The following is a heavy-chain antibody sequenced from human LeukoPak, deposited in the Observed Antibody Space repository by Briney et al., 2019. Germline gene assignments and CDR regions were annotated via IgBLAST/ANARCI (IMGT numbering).Heavy chain of an antibody. CDR2: VTAGGDGT. J-gene: IGHJ4*02. CDR3: AKDRWSGFSAFEY. D-gene: IGHD3-3*01. V-gene: IGHV3-23*01. CDR1: GFTFSSYI. Sequence: PGGSLRLSCTVSGFTFSSYIMHWVRQAPGKGLEWVSTVTAGGDGTYYTDSVKGRFTISRDNSKSTLYLQMNSLRAEDTAVYYCAKDRWSGFSAFEYWGRGTLVTASS.